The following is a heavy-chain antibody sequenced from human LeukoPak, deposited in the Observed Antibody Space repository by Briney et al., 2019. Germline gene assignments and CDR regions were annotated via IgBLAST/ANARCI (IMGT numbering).Heavy chain of an antibody. J-gene: IGHJ6*03. CDR1: GYTFSSYW. V-gene: IGHV5-51*01. Sequence: GESLKISCKGSGYTFSSYWIGGVRQMPGKGLEWMGIIYPDDSDTRYSPSFQGQVTTSADKSISTAYLQWSSLKASDTAMYYCARLAYCSNDVCYSNYYYSMDVWGKGTTVTVSS. CDR3: ARLAYCSNDVCYSNYYYSMDV. D-gene: IGHD2-8*01. CDR2: IYPDDSDT.